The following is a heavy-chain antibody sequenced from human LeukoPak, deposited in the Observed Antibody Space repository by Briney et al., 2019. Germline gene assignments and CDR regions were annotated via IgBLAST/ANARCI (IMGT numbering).Heavy chain of an antibody. D-gene: IGHD3-10*01. CDR1: GFTFSSYA. J-gene: IGHJ3*02. V-gene: IGHV3-23*01. CDR2: ISGSGCST. Sequence: GGSLRLSCAASGFTFSSYAMSWVRQAPGKGLEWVSAISGSGCSTSYADSVKGRFTISRDNSKNTLYLQMNSLRAEDTAVYYCAKALSGGGAVISENAFDIWGQGTMVTVSS. CDR3: AKALSGGGAVISENAFDI.